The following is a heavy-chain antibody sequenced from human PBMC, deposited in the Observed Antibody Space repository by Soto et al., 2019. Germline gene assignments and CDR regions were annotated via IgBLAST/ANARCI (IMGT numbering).Heavy chain of an antibody. V-gene: IGHV3-23*01. CDR2: ISDSGGST. Sequence: EVQLLESGGGLVQPGGSLRLSCAASGFTFSSYAMTWVRQAPGKGLEWVSVISDSGGSTYYADSVMGWFTISRDNSENTLYLQMNSLRAEDTAVYYCAKVPAIAAAIDYWGQGTLVTVSS. CDR1: GFTFSSYA. D-gene: IGHD6-6*01. J-gene: IGHJ4*02. CDR3: AKVPAIAAAIDY.